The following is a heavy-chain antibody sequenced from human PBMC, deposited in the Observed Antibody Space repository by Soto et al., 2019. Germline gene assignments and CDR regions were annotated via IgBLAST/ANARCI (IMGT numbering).Heavy chain of an antibody. V-gene: IGHV4-39*01. Sequence: SETLSISCTVCGCSVSSSSYYWGWIRQPPGKGLEWIGSIYYSGSTYYNPSLKSRVTISVDTSKNQFSLKLSSVTAADTAVYYCARHYSGYDNWGQGTLVTVSS. CDR3: ARHYSGYDN. J-gene: IGHJ4*02. CDR1: GCSVSSSSYY. D-gene: IGHD5-12*01. CDR2: IYYSGST.